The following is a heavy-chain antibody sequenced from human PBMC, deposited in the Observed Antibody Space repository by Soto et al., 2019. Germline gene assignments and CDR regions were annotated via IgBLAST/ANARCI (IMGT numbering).Heavy chain of an antibody. Sequence: NPSETLSLTCTVSGGSISSGGYYWSWIRQHPGKGLEWIGYIYYSGSTYYNPSLKSRVTISVDTSKNQFSLKLSSVTAADTAVYYCARDRASGSGYYYGMDVWGQGTTVTVSS. CDR1: GGSISSGGYY. V-gene: IGHV4-31*03. D-gene: IGHD6-19*01. J-gene: IGHJ6*02. CDR3: ARDRASGSGYYYGMDV. CDR2: IYYSGST.